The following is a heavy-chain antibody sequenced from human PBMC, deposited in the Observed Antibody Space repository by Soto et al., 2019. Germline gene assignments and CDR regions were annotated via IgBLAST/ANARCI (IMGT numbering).Heavy chain of an antibody. CDR2: INHSGST. CDR3: ARGRGRCSSTSCYSYYYYYGMDV. D-gene: IGHD2-2*01. V-gene: IGHV4-34*01. Sequence: SETLSLTCAVYGGSLSGYYWSWIRQPPGKGLEWIGEINHSGSTNYNPSLKSRVTISVDTSKNQFSLKLSSVTAADTAVYYCARGRGRCSSTSCYSYYYYYGMDVWGQGTTVTVSS. CDR1: GGSLSGYY. J-gene: IGHJ6*02.